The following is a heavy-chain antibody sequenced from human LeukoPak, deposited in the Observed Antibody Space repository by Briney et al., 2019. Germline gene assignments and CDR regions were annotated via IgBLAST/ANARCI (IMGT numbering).Heavy chain of an antibody. V-gene: IGHV3-30*18. CDR1: GFTFSSYG. D-gene: IGHD4-17*01. Sequence: GGSLRLSCAASGFTFSSYGMHWVRQAPGKGLEWVAVISYDGSNKYYADSVKGRFTISRDNSKNTLYLQMNSLRAEDTAVYYCAKPYHTVTPLYYFDYWGQGTLVTVSS. CDR3: AKPYHTVTPLYYFDY. CDR2: ISYDGSNK. J-gene: IGHJ4*02.